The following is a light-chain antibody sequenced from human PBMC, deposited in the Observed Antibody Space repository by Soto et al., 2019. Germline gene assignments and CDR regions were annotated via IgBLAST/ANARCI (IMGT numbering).Light chain of an antibody. Sequence: QSALAQPASVSGSPGQSITLSCTGTSSDVGNYDFVSWYQQHPGKAPKLMIYEVSNRPSGVSNRLSGSKSGNTASLTISGLQAEDEADYYCSSYTSSSTLNYVFGTGTKVTVL. CDR3: SSYTSSSTLNYV. CDR2: EVS. J-gene: IGLJ1*01. V-gene: IGLV2-14*01. CDR1: SSDVGNYDF.